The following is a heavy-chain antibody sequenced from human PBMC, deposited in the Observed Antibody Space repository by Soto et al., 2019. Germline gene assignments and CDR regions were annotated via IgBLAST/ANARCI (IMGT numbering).Heavy chain of an antibody. CDR2: ISYDGSNK. V-gene: IGHV3-30*18. CDR3: AKDELSQQLAYYFDY. Sequence: QVQLVESGGGVVQPGRSLRLSCAASGFTFSSYGMHWVRQAPGKGLEWVAVISYDGSNKYYADSVKGRFTISRDNSKNTLYLQMNSLRAEDTAVYCCAKDELSQQLAYYFDYWGQGTLVTVSS. CDR1: GFTFSSYG. D-gene: IGHD6-13*01. J-gene: IGHJ4*02.